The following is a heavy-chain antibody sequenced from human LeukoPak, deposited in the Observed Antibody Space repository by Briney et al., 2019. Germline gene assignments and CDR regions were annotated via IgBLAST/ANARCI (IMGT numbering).Heavy chain of an antibody. Sequence: ASVKVSCKASGYTFTSYYMHWVRQAPGEGLEWMGIINPTGGSTSYAQKFQGRVTMTRDTSTSTVYMELSSLRSEDTAVYYCARDHYHKIHSVMVTAPDYWGQGTLVVVSS. CDR2: INPTGGST. CDR1: GYTFTSYY. D-gene: IGHD2-21*02. CDR3: ARDHYHKIHSVMVTAPDY. V-gene: IGHV1-46*01. J-gene: IGHJ4*02.